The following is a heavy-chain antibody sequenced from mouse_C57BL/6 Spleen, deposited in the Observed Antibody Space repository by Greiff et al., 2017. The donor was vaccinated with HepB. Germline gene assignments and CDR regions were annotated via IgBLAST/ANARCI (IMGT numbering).Heavy chain of an antibody. D-gene: IGHD1-1*01. Sequence: QVQLQQPGAELVRPGSSVKLSCKASGYTFTSYWMHWVKQRPIQGLEWIGNIDPSDSETHYNQKFKDKATLTVDKSSSTAYMQLSSLTSEDSAVYYCARDWDYGSPYYFDYWGQGTTLTVSS. V-gene: IGHV1-52*01. CDR3: ARDWDYGSPYYFDY. CDR2: IDPSDSET. J-gene: IGHJ2*01. CDR1: GYTFTSYW.